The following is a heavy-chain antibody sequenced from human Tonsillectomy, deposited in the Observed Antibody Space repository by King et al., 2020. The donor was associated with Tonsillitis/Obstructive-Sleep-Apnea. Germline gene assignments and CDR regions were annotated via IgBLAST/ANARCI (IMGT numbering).Heavy chain of an antibody. V-gene: IGHV3-33*01. CDR3: ARDQLPYYYGSGSYYKVDY. J-gene: IGHJ4*02. CDR1: GFTFSSYG. D-gene: IGHD3-10*01. Sequence: VQLVESGGGVVQPGRSLRLSCAASGFTFSSYGMHWVRQAPGKGLEWGAVIWYDGSNKYYADSGKGRFTISRDNSKNTLYLQMNSLRAEDTAVYYCARDQLPYYYGSGSYYKVDYWGQGTLVTVSS. CDR2: IWYDGSNK.